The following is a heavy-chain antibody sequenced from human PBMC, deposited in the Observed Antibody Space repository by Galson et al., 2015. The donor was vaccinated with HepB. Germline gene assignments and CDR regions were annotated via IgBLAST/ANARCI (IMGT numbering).Heavy chain of an antibody. CDR2: IYSGGST. D-gene: IGHD6-19*01. CDR1: GFTVSSNY. V-gene: IGHV3-66*01. Sequence: SLRLSCAASGFTVSSNYMSWVRQAPGKGLEWVSVIYSGGSTYYADSVKGRFTIYRDKSKNTLYLQMNSLRAEDTAVYYCARATLSLRIAVAGPVYGMDVWGQGTTVTVSS. J-gene: IGHJ6*02. CDR3: ARATLSLRIAVAGPVYGMDV.